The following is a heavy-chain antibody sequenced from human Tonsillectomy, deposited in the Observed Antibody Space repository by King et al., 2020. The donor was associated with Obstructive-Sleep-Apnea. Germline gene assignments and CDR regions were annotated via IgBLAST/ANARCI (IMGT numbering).Heavy chain of an antibody. D-gene: IGHD3-22*01. CDR3: ATSLYYFDSSGPFDY. CDR2: VYHSGSS. Sequence: VQLQESGPGLVKPSETLSLNCTVSRHSISTGYYWGWLRQSPGKGLQWIGSVYHSGSSYSNPSLKSRVTISVDTSRTQFSLKLTSVTASDTAVYYCATSLYYFDSSGPFDYWGQGTLVTVSS. V-gene: IGHV4-38-2*02. J-gene: IGHJ4*02. CDR1: RHSISTGYY.